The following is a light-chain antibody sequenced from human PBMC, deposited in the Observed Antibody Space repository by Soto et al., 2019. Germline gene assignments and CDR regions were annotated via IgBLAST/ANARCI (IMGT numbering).Light chain of an antibody. CDR2: EVT. CDR1: NSDVGAYNY. V-gene: IGLV2-8*01. J-gene: IGLJ2*01. CDR3: SSFAGGKDLV. Sequence: QSALTQPTSASGSPGQSVTISCSGTNSDVGAYNYVSWYQQYAGRAPKLIIYEVTKRPSGVPDRFSGSKSGNTASLTVSGLQAEDEADYYCSSFAGGKDLVFGGGTKVTVL.